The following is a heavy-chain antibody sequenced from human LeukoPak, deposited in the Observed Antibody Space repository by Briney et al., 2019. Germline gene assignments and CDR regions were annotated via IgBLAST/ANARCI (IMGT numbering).Heavy chain of an antibody. J-gene: IGHJ4*02. CDR1: GFTFSSYS. V-gene: IGHV3-21*01. D-gene: IGHD3-22*01. CDR2: ISSSSSYI. Sequence: GGSLRLSCAASGFTFSSYSMNWVRQAPGKGLEWVSSISSSSSYIYYADSVKGRFTISRDNAKNSLYLQMNSLRAEDTAVYYCARDRDSSGYYAFGYWGQGTLVTVSS. CDR3: ARDRDSSGYYAFGY.